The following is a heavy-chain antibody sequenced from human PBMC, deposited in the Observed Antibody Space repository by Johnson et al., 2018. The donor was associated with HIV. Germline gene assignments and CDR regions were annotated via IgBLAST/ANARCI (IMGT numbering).Heavy chain of an antibody. J-gene: IGHJ3*02. CDR1: GFTFSSYG. CDR3: AKGPKYDYVWGGDAFDI. CDR2: IRYDGSNK. V-gene: IGHV3-30*02. D-gene: IGHD3-16*01. Sequence: VQLVESGGGVVQPGGSLRLSCAASGFTFSSYGMHWVRQAPGKGLEWVAFIRYDGSNKYSADSVKGRFTISRDNSKNTLYLQMNSLRAEDTAVYYCAKGPKYDYVWGGDAFDIWGQGTMVTVSS.